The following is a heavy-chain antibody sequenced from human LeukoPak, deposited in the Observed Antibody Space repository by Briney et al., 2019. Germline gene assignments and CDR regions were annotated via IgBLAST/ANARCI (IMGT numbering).Heavy chain of an antibody. V-gene: IGHV3-48*01. CDR1: GFTFSSYS. CDR3: VRDHLWAFDY. CDR2: ISNSII. J-gene: IGHJ4*02. Sequence: GGSLRLSCAASGFTFSSYSMNWVRQAPGKGLEWVSYISNSIIDYTDSVKGRFTISRDNTKNSLYLQMNSLRAEDTAVYYCVRDHLWAFDYWGQGTLVTVSS. D-gene: IGHD3-10*01.